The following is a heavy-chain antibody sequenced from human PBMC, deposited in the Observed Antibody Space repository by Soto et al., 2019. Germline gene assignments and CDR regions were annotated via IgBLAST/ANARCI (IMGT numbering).Heavy chain of an antibody. Sequence: GASVKVSCKASGYPFTSSGISWVRQAPGQGLEWMGWISAYSGNTNYAQKLQGRVTMTTDTSTSTAYMELRSLRSDDTAVYYCARAEVPVAYYYYYYYMDVWGKGTTVTVSS. D-gene: IGHD2-2*01. CDR1: GYPFTSSG. CDR2: ISAYSGNT. CDR3: ARAEVPVAYYYYYYYMDV. J-gene: IGHJ6*03. V-gene: IGHV1-18*01.